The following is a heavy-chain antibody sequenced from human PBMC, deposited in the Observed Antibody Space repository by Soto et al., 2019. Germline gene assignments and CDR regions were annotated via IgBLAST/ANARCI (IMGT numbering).Heavy chain of an antibody. D-gene: IGHD3-10*01. J-gene: IGHJ4*02. CDR2: IIPILGIA. V-gene: IGHV1-69*08. Sequence: QVQLVQSGAEVKKPGSSVKVSCKASGGTFSSYTISWVRQAPGQGLEWMGRIIPILGIANYAQKFQGRVTSSADKSTGTGHMELSSLRSEDTGVYYCAREEYYYGSGGVFTGWGQGTLVTVSS. CDR3: AREEYYYGSGGVFTG. CDR1: GGTFSSYT.